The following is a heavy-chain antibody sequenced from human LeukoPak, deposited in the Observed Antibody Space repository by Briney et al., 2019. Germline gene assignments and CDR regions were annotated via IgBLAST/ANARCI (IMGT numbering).Heavy chain of an antibody. Sequence: ASVTVSCKASGYTFTSYGISWVRQAPGQGLEWMGWISAYNGNTNYAQKLQGRVTMTTDKSTRTAYMELSSLRSEDTAVYYCARDNDSRDPPHFDYWGQGTLVTVSS. D-gene: IGHD3-16*01. J-gene: IGHJ4*02. CDR3: ARDNDSRDPPHFDY. CDR2: ISAYNGNT. V-gene: IGHV1-18*01. CDR1: GYTFTSYG.